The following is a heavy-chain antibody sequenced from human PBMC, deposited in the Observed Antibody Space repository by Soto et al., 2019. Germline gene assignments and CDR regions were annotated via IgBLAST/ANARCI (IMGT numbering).Heavy chain of an antibody. Sequence: PSGPLSLTCTVSGGSITSGDYDWSWISQPPGKGLGWIGYIYYSGSTYYNPSLKSRVTISVDTSKNQFSLKLSSVTAADTAVYYCARDSSMSVIVATTPPYGMDVWGQGTTVTVSS. CDR1: GGSITSGDYD. J-gene: IGHJ6*02. D-gene: IGHD5-12*01. CDR3: ARDSSMSVIVATTPPYGMDV. CDR2: IYYSGST. V-gene: IGHV4-30-4*01.